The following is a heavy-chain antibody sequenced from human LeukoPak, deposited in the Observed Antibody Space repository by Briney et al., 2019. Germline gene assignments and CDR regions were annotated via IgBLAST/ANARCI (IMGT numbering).Heavy chain of an antibody. V-gene: IGHV3-23*01. CDR3: AKGVGIEGAGHFDP. CDR2: ISGSGYST. J-gene: IGHJ5*02. D-gene: IGHD6-13*01. CDR1: GFTFSSYA. Sequence: GGSLRLSCAASGFTFSSYAMTWVRQAPGKGLEWVSSISGSGYSTYYADSVKGRFTISRDNSMNTLYLQMNSLRGEDTAVYYCAKGVGIEGAGHFDPWGQGTVVTVSS.